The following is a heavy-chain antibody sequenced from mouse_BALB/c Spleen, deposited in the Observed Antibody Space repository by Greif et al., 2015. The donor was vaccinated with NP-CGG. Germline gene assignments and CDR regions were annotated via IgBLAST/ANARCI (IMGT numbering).Heavy chain of an antibody. D-gene: IGHD1-1*01. V-gene: IGHV3-8*02. CDR1: GDSITSGY. CDR3: ARYGYYGSSYFDY. CDR2: ISYSGST. Sequence: EVKLVDSGPSLVKPSQTLSLTCSVTGDSITSGYWNWIRKFPGNKLEYMGYISYSGSTYYNPSLKSRISITRDTSKNXYYLQLNSVTTEDTATYYCARYGYYGSSYFDYWGQGTTLTVSS. J-gene: IGHJ2*01.